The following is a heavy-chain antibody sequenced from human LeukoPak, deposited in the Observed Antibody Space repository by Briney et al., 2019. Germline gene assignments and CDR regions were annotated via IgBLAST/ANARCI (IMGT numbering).Heavy chain of an antibody. CDR3: ARRSGYYYYYGMDV. CDR1: GFTFSSYW. V-gene: IGHV3-74*01. Sequence: PGGSLRLSCAASGFTFSSYWMHWVRQAPGKGLAGVSRINSDGSSTSYADSVKGRFTISRDNAKNTLYLQKNSLRAEDTAVYYCARRSGYYYYYGMDVCGKGNTVTVSS. CDR2: INSDGSST. J-gene: IGHJ6*04. D-gene: IGHD6-19*01.